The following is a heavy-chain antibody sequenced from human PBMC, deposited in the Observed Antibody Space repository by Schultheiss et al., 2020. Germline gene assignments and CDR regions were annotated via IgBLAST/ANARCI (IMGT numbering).Heavy chain of an antibody. CDR1: GGSFSGYY. CDR3: ARGRGYSYGYKAGFDY. J-gene: IGHJ4*02. V-gene: IGHV4-34*01. Sequence: GSLRLSCAVYGGSFSGYYWSWIRQPPGKGLEWIGEINHSGSTNYNPSLKSRVTISVDTSNNQFSLKLSAVTAADTAVYYCARGRGYSYGYKAGFDYWGQGTLVTVST. CDR2: INHSGST. D-gene: IGHD5-18*01.